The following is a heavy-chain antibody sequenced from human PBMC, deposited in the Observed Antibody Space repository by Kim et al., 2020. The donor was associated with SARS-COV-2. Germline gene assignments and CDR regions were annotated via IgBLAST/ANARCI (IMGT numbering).Heavy chain of an antibody. J-gene: IGHJ5*02. CDR2: IYYTGST. CDR1: GDSISGSSYH. Sequence: SETLSLTCTVSGDSISGSSYHWGWIRQPPGRGLEWIATIYYTGSTYYNPSLKSRATISVDTSKNQFSLKMNSVTAADTAVYYCARRGVKGHDYSNTYFDPWGQGTLVTVSS. D-gene: IGHD4-4*01. CDR3: ARRGVKGHDYSNTYFDP. V-gene: IGHV4-39*01.